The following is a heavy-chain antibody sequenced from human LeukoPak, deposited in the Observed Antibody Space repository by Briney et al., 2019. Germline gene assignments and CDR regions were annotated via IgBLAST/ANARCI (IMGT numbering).Heavy chain of an antibody. CDR3: ARTPIYYFDNSGYYN. D-gene: IGHD3-22*01. J-gene: IGHJ4*02. V-gene: IGHV4-4*07. CDR2: IYTPGST. CDR1: GGSISSYH. Sequence: PSETLSLTCTVSGGSISSYHWSWIRQPAGKGLEWIGHIYTPGSTKYNPSLKSRVTMSVDTSKNQFSLKPSSVTAADTAVYYCARTPIYYFDNSGYYNWGQGTLVTVSS.